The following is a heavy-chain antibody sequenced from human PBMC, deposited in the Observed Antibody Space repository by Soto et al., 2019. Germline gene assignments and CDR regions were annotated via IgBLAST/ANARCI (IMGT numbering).Heavy chain of an antibody. Sequence: QVQLQQWGAGLLKPSETLSLTCAVYGGSFSGYYWSWIRQPPGKGLEWIGEINHSGSTNYNPSLKSRVTISVDTSKNQFSLKLSSVTAADTAVYYCASGPGPDYYYYYMDVWGKGTTVTVSS. CDR1: GGSFSGYY. CDR3: ASGPGPDYYYYYMDV. J-gene: IGHJ6*03. V-gene: IGHV4-34*01. CDR2: INHSGST.